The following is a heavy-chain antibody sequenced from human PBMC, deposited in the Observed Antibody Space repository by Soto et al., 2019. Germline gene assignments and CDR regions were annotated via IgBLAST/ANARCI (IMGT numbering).Heavy chain of an antibody. CDR3: ACTYYDILTGSGNWFDP. CDR1: GGSISSYY. V-gene: IGHV4-59*08. CDR2: IYYSGST. J-gene: IGHJ5*02. Sequence: QVQLQESGPGLVKPSETLSLTCTVSGGSISSYYWSWIRQPPGKGLEWIGYIYYSGSTNYNPSLKSRVTISVDTSKNQFSLKLSSVTAADTAVYYCACTYYDILTGSGNWFDPWGQGTLVTVSS. D-gene: IGHD3-9*01.